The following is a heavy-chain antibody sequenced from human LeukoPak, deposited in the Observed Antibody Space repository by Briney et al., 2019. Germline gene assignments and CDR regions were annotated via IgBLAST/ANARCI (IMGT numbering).Heavy chain of an antibody. CDR3: AGAGGDTWFAY. J-gene: IGHJ4*02. Sequence: ATVNISCKASGYTFTDYYMHWVQQAPGKGLEWMGRVDPDDGETIYAEKFQGGVTITADTSTDTAYMELSSLRSEDTAVYYCAGAGGDTWFAYWGQGTLVTVSS. CDR2: VDPDDGET. V-gene: IGHV1-69-2*01. D-gene: IGHD2-21*01. CDR1: GYTFTDYY.